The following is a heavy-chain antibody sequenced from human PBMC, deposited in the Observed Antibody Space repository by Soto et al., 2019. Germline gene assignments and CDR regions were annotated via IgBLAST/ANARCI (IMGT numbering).Heavy chain of an antibody. D-gene: IGHD4-17*01. CDR3: ARDDDYPDNGLDY. J-gene: IGHJ4*02. CDR1: GFTFSAYG. V-gene: IGHV3-33*05. CDR2: IVKEGTHK. Sequence: QVQLVESGGGVVRPGGSLTLYCAASGFTFSAYGMHWVRQAPGVGLQWLTGIVKEGTHKHYADSVKGRFTVSRDNSKNTLYLEMNNLRAEDTAVYYCARDDDYPDNGLDYWGQGTLVSVSS.